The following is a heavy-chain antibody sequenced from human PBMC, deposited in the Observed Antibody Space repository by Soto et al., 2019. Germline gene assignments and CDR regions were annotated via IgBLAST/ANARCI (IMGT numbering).Heavy chain of an antibody. CDR2: INHSGST. D-gene: IGHD2-2*01. V-gene: IGHV4-34*01. CDR3: ARAAPLGYCSSASCPQRVTSYGTDF. J-gene: IGHJ6*02. Sequence: SETLSLTCAVYGGSFSGYYWSWIRQPPGKGLEWIGEINHSGSTNYNPSLKSRVTISVDTSKNQFSLKLSSVTAADTAVYYCARAAPLGYCSSASCPQRVTSYGTDFWGQGPTVTLSS. CDR1: GGSFSGYY.